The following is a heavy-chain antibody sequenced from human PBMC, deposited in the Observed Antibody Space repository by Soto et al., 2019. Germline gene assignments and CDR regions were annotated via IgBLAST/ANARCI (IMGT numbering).Heavy chain of an antibody. Sequence: SETLSLTCAVSGYSISSGYYWGWIRQPPGKGLEWIGSIYHSGSTYYNPSLKSRVTISVDTSKNQFSLKLSSVTAADTAVYYCARYSSGWYDDFDYWGQGTLVTVSS. CDR3: ARYSSGWYDDFDY. V-gene: IGHV4-38-2*01. CDR2: IYHSGST. D-gene: IGHD6-19*01. CDR1: GYSISSGYY. J-gene: IGHJ4*02.